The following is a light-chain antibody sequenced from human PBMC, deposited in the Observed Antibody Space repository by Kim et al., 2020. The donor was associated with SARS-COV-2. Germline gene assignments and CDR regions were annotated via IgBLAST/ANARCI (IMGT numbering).Light chain of an antibody. Sequence: SYELTQPPSVSVAPGKTARITCGGNNIGSKSVHWYQQKPGQSPVLVIYYDSDRPSGIPERFSGSNSGNTATLTISGVEARDEADYYCQVWDSSSDLRVFG. CDR1: NIGSKS. CDR3: QVWDSSSDLRV. J-gene: IGLJ3*02. CDR2: YDS. V-gene: IGLV3-21*04.